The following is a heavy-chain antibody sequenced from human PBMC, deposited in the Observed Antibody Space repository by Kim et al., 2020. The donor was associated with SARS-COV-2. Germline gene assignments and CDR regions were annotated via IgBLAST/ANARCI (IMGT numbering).Heavy chain of an antibody. CDR1: GGTFTKYG. V-gene: IGHV1-69*13. Sequence: SVKVSCKASGGTFTKYGISWVRQAPGQGLEWMGGIIPLFPTANYAQKFQGRLTISADASTGTAYMELTSLTSEDTATYYCATVHDQWLVPLYYYGMDVWGQGTTVTVSS. J-gene: IGHJ6*02. D-gene: IGHD6-19*01. CDR3: ATVHDQWLVPLYYYGMDV. CDR2: IIPLFPTA.